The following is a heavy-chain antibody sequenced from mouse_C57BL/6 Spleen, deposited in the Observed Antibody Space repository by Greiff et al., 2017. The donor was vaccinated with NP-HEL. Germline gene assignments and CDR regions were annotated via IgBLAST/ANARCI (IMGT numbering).Heavy chain of an antibody. V-gene: IGHV1-64*01. J-gene: IGHJ2*01. CDR1: GYTFTSYW. Sequence: QVQLQQPGAELVKPGASVKLSCKASGYTFTSYWMHWVKQRPGQGLEWIGMIHPNSGSTNYNEKFKSKATLTVDKSSSTAYLQLSSLTSEDAAVYYCARLITTVVFDYWGQGTTLTVSS. CDR3: ARLITTVVFDY. CDR2: IHPNSGST. D-gene: IGHD1-1*01.